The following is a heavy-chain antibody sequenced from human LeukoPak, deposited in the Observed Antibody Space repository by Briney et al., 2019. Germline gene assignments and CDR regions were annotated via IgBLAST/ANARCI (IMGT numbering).Heavy chain of an antibody. V-gene: IGHV4-59*08. CDR2: IYGSGST. D-gene: IGHD1-1*01. CDR3: ARRVVEARPSSERNWLDP. CDR1: GDSINSYS. J-gene: IGHJ5*02. Sequence: SETLSLTCIVSGDSINSYSWNWIRQSPEKGLEWIERIYGSGSTMYNPSLRSRVTLLVDTSNNQFSLKLSSVTAADTAIYYCARRVVEARPSSERNWLDPWGQGTLVTVSP.